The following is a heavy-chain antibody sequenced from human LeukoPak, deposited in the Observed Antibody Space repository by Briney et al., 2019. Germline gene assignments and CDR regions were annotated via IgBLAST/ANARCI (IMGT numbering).Heavy chain of an antibody. V-gene: IGHV3-11*06. CDR3: ARIAGTYSPDY. D-gene: IGHD1-26*01. J-gene: IGHJ4*02. CDR2: ISSSGTYT. Sequence: GGSLRLSCAASGFSFSDYYMTWIRQAPGKGLEWVSYISSSGTYTNYADSVKGRFSISRDNAKNSLYLQMNSLSAEDTAVYYCARIAGTYSPDYWGQGTLVTVSS. CDR1: GFSFSDYY.